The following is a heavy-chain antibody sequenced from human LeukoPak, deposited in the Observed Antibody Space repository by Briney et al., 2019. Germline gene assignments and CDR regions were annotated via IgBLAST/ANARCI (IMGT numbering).Heavy chain of an antibody. Sequence: GGSLRLSCVGSGFTFSDYGIHWVRQAPGKGLEWVANIKQDGSEKDYVDSVKGRFTISRDNPKNSLYLQMNSLRAEDTAVYYCARYCGGDCYGMDVWGQGTTVTVSS. V-gene: IGHV3-7*01. D-gene: IGHD2-21*02. CDR2: IKQDGSEK. J-gene: IGHJ6*02. CDR3: ARYCGGDCYGMDV. CDR1: GFTFSDYG.